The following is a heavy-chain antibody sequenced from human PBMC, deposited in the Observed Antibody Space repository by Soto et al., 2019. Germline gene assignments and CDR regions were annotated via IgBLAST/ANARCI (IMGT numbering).Heavy chain of an antibody. CDR1: GYTFTSND. J-gene: IGHJ4*02. D-gene: IGHD6-13*01. Sequence: ASVKVSCKASGYTFTSNDINWVRQASGQGLEWMGWMNPNTGGSGHAQDFQGRITMTRDTATSTAYMELTSLRSDDTAVYYCARGGPAAGYDLWGQGTLVTVSS. CDR3: ARGGPAAGYDL. V-gene: IGHV1-8*01. CDR2: MNPNTGGS.